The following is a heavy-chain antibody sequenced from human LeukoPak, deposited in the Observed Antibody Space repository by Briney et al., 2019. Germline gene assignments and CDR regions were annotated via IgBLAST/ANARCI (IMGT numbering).Heavy chain of an antibody. D-gene: IGHD3-9*01. V-gene: IGHV3-23*01. CDR1: GFTFSSYA. CDR3: ASQGYFDWLFGYFDY. CDR2: ISGSGGST. Sequence: PGGSLRLSCAASGFTFSSYAMSWVRQAPGKGLEWVSAISGSGGSTYYADSVKGRFTISRDNSKNTLYLQMNSLRAEDTAVYYCASQGYFDWLFGYFDYWGQGTLVTVSS. J-gene: IGHJ4*02.